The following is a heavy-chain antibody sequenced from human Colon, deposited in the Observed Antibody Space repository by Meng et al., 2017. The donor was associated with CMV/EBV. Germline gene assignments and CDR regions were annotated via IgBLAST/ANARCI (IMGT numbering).Heavy chain of an antibody. CDR3: VYCSPGRNGFSSYYQRVFDY. D-gene: IGHD3-22*01. CDR1: GFSLTTTGVG. CDR2: IFWDGDK. J-gene: IGHJ4*02. Sequence: QITLKEPRPTPVKPPQPLPLTCTFSGFSLTTTGVGVGWIRQPPGKALEWLALIFWDGDKRYSPSLNSRLAITKDTSENQVVLTMTNMDPMDTATYYCVYCSPGRNGFSSYYQRVFDYWGQGTLVTVSS. V-gene: IGHV2-5*02.